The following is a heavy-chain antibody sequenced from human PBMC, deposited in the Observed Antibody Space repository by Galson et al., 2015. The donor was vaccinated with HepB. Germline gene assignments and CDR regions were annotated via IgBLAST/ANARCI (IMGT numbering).Heavy chain of an antibody. CDR2: INHSGST. CDR3: ARLKRITMIVVVITAFDI. CDR1: GGSFSGYY. D-gene: IGHD3-22*01. Sequence: SETLSLTCAVYGGSFSGYYWGWIRQPPGKGLEWIGEINHSGSTNYNPSLKSRVTISVDTSKNQFSLKLSSVTAADTAVYYCARLKRITMIVVVITAFDIWGQGTMVTVSS. V-gene: IGHV4-34*01. J-gene: IGHJ3*02.